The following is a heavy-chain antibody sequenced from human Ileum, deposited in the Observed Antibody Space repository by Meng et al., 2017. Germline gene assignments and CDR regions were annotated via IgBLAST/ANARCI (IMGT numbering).Heavy chain of an antibody. Sequence: QVELVEAGGGVVQPGRSLRLSCAASGFTFSSYGMHWVCQAPGKGLEWVAVIAYDGSKKYYADSVKGRFTISRDNSKNTLFLQMNSLRGEDTAVYYCARDVSMTVDYWGLGTLVTVSS. J-gene: IGHJ4*02. CDR1: GFTFSSYG. CDR2: IAYDGSKK. CDR3: ARDVSMTVDY. D-gene: IGHD3-22*01. V-gene: IGHV3-30*19.